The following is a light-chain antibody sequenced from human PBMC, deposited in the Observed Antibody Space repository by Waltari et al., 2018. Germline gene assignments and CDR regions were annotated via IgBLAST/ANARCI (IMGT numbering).Light chain of an antibody. CDR1: GSNIGAGYD. CDR3: QSYDTSLSVV. J-gene: IGLJ3*02. V-gene: IGLV1-40*01. Sequence: QSVLTQPPSVSGAPGQRVTISCPGSGSNIGAGYDVHWYQQLPRAAPKLLIYGSTSRPLGVPDRFCGSTAGTSAALAITGLQAEDEADYYCQSYDTSLSVVFGGGTKLTVL. CDR2: GST.